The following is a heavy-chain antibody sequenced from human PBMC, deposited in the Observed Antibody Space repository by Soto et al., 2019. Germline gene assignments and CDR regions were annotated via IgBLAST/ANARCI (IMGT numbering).Heavy chain of an antibody. CDR1: GFSLSTSGVG. CDR2: IYWDDDK. CDR3: AQLTSWGEGAPFDI. D-gene: IGHD3-16*01. J-gene: IGHJ3*02. Sequence: QITLKESGPTLVKPTQTLTLTCIFSGFSLSTSGVGVGWIRQPPGKALEWLAVIYWDDDKRYSPSLKSRVTITRDTSKNQVVFTMTNMDPEATGTFSRAQLTSWGEGAPFDILGQGTKVTVS. V-gene: IGHV2-5*02.